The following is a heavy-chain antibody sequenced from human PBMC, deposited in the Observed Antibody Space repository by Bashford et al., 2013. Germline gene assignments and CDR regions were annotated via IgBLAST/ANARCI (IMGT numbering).Heavy chain of an antibody. D-gene: IGHD3-10*01. CDR3: ARGTASHPWFPTGLLD. CDR1: GGSITNSLDY. V-gene: IGHV4-39*02. J-gene: IGHJ4*02. Sequence: SETLSLTCTLSGGSITNSLDYWGWIRQSPGKGLEWIGSIGDGGTTYYTPSLKSRVTISVDTSRNHFSLEMISMSAADTAVYYCARGTASHPWFPTGLLDWSQGTLVTVSS. CDR2: IGDGGTT.